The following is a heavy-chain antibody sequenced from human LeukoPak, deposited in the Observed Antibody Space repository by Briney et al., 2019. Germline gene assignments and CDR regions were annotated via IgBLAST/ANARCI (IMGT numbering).Heavy chain of an antibody. Sequence: ASVKVSCKASGYTFTSYDINWVRQATGQGLEWMGWMNPNSGNTGYAQKFQGRVTMTRNTSISTAYMELSSLRFEDTAVYYCARPTYLNSAGLYYYYYGMDVWGQGTTVTVSS. J-gene: IGHJ6*02. CDR3: ARPTYLNSAGLYYYYYGMDV. V-gene: IGHV1-8*01. CDR2: MNPNSGNT. CDR1: GYTFTSYD. D-gene: IGHD4-23*01.